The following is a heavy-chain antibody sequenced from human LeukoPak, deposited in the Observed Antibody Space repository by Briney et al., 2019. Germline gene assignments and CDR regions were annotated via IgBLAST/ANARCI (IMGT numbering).Heavy chain of an antibody. CDR2: INHSGST. Sequence: SETLSLTCAVYGGTFSGYYWSWIRQPPGKGLEWIGEINHSGSTSYNPSLKSRVTISVDTSKNQFSLKLSSVTAAETAVHYCARGVWFGELYRDYWGQGTLVTVSS. V-gene: IGHV4-34*01. D-gene: IGHD3-10*01. CDR1: GGTFSGYY. J-gene: IGHJ4*02. CDR3: ARGVWFGELYRDY.